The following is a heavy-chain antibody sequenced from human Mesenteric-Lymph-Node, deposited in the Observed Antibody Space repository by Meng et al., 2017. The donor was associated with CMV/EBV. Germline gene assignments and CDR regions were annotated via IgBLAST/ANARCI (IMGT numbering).Heavy chain of an antibody. J-gene: IGHJ4*02. CDR3: ARVDYDILTGYFRGYYFDY. D-gene: IGHD3-9*01. CDR1: FTGYY. CDR2: INPNSGGT. Sequence: FTGYYMHWVRQAPGQGLEWMGRINPNSGGTNYAQKFQGRVTMTRNTSISTAYMELSRLRSDDTAVYYCARVDYDILTGYFRGYYFDYWGQGTLVTVSS. V-gene: IGHV1-2*06.